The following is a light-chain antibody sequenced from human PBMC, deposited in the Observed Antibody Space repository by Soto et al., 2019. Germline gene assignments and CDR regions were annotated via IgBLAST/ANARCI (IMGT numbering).Light chain of an antibody. J-gene: IGKJ2*01. CDR3: QQSYSRPYT. CDR2: TAS. Sequence: DIEMTQSPSSLSASVGVRVAISCRASQTISSYLNWYHQKPGTAPTLLIYTASSLQGGVPPRFSGNGSGTLFTLTLSSLQPEDSGIYYCQQSYSRPYTFGQGTKVDIK. V-gene: IGKV1-39*01. CDR1: QTISSY.